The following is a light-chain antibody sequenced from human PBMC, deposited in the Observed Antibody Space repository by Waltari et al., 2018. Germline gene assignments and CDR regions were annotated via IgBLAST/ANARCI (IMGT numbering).Light chain of an antibody. CDR3: QQFGSSPRT. V-gene: IGKV3-20*01. CDR1: QSVSTF. Sequence: EIVLTQSPGTLSLSPGARATLSCRASQSVSTFLAWYQQKPGQAPRLLIYGTSSRATGIPDRFSGSGSGTDFTLTVSRLEPEDFAVYYCQQFGSSPRTFGQGTKVEIK. CDR2: GTS. J-gene: IGKJ1*01.